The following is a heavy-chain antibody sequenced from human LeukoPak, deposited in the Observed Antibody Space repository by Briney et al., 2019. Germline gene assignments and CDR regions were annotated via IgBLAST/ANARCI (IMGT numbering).Heavy chain of an antibody. V-gene: IGHV3-48*03. J-gene: IGHJ6*04. Sequence: PGESLRLSCAASGFTFSSYEMNWVRQAPGKGLEWVSYISSSGSTIYYADSVKGRFTISRDNAKNSLSLQMNSLRAEDTAVYYCAELGITMIGGVWGKGTTVTISS. D-gene: IGHD3-10*02. CDR1: GFTFSSYE. CDR3: AELGITMIGGV. CDR2: ISSSGSTI.